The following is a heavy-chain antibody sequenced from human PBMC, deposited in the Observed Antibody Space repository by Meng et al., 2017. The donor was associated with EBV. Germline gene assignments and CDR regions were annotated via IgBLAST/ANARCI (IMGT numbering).Heavy chain of an antibody. CDR3: ARVGIAVAGTGDY. Sequence: QVQLAQSGAEVKNPGASVKVSCKASGYTLTGYYMHWVRQAPGQGLEWMGRINPNSGGTNYAQKFQGRVTMTRDTSISTAYMELSRLRSDDTAVYYCARVGIAVAGTGDYWGQGTLVTVSS. J-gene: IGHJ4*02. CDR2: INPNSGGT. V-gene: IGHV1-2*06. D-gene: IGHD6-19*01. CDR1: GYTLTGYY.